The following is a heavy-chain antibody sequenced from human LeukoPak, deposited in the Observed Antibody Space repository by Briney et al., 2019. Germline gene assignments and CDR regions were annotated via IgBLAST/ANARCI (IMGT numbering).Heavy chain of an antibody. CDR3: AREALSWQLVPYYYYGKDV. D-gene: IGHD6-13*01. V-gene: IGHV1-18*01. CDR2: ISAYNGNT. J-gene: IGHJ6*02. Sequence: ASVKVSCKASGYTFTSYGISWVRQAPGQGLEWMGWISAYNGNTNYAQKLQGRVTMTTDTSTSTAYMELRSLRSDDTAVYYCAREALSWQLVPYYYYGKDVWGQGTTVTVSS. CDR1: GYTFTSYG.